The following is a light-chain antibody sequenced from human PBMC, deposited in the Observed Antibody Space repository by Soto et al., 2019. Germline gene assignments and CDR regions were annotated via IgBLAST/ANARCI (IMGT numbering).Light chain of an antibody. V-gene: IGKV1-39*01. Sequence: DIQMTQSPSSLSASVGDRVTITCRAIQSISNYLNWYQQKPGKAPKLLISAASSLQSGVPSRFSGSGSGTDFTLTISSLQPEDFATYYCQQSYSTPPITFGQGTRMEIK. CDR3: QQSYSTPPIT. CDR2: AAS. J-gene: IGKJ5*01. CDR1: QSISNY.